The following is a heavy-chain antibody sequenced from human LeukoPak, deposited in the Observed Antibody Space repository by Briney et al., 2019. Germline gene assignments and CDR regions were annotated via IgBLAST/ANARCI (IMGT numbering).Heavy chain of an antibody. CDR3: ARVGYYDSSGYYYEYYYYGMDV. D-gene: IGHD3-22*01. J-gene: IGHJ6*02. Sequence: GASVKVSCKASGYTFTGYYMHWVRQAPGQGLEWMGWINPNSGGTNYAQKFQGRVTMTRDTSISTAYMELSRLRSDDTAVYYCARVGYYDSSGYYYEYYYYGMDVWGQGTTVTVSS. CDR1: GYTFTGYY. V-gene: IGHV1-2*02. CDR2: INPNSGGT.